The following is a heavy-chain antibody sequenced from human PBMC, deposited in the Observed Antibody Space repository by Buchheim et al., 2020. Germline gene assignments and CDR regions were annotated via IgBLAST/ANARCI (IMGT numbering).Heavy chain of an antibody. Sequence: QVQLQQWGAGLLKPSETLSLTCAVYGGYFSGYYWTWIRQHPGKGLEWIGYIYYSGSTYYNPSLTSRVTISVDTSKNQFSLKLSSVTAADTAVYYCAREGGKLRSQWDIQTSDVWGQGTT. D-gene: IGHD3-3*01. CDR1: GGYFSGYY. V-gene: IGHV4-34*01. CDR3: AREGGKLRSQWDIQTSDV. CDR2: IYYSGST. J-gene: IGHJ6*02.